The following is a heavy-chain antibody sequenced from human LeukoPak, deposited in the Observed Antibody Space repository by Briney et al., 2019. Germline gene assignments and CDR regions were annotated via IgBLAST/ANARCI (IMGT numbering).Heavy chain of an antibody. CDR2: IWYDGSNK. CDR1: GFTVSSNY. Sequence: PGGSLRLSCAASGFTVSSNYMNWVRQAPGKGLEWVAVIWYDGSNKYYADSVKGRFTISRDNSKNTLYLQMNSLRAEDTAVYYCARDLSGHQTNWIQLWLDYWGQGTLVTVSS. CDR3: ARDLSGHQTNWIQLWLDY. J-gene: IGHJ4*02. D-gene: IGHD5-18*01. V-gene: IGHV3-33*08.